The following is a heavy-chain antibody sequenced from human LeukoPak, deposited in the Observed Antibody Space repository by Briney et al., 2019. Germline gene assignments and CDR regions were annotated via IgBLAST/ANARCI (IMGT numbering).Heavy chain of an antibody. CDR2: IWYDGSNK. Sequence: GRSLRLSCAASGFTFSSYGMHWVRQAPGKGLEWVAVIWYDGSNKYYADSVKGRFTISRDNSKNTLYLQMNSLRAEDTAVYYCARAPMTTVTRPPFDYWGQGTLVTVSS. CDR1: GFTFSSYG. J-gene: IGHJ4*02. V-gene: IGHV3-33*08. CDR3: ARAPMTTVTRPPFDY. D-gene: IGHD4-17*01.